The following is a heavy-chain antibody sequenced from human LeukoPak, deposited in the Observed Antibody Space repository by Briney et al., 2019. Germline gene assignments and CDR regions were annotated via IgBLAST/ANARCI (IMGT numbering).Heavy chain of an antibody. Sequence: GGSLRLSCAASGFTFSSYWMSWVRQAPGKGLEWVANIKQDGSEKYYVDSVKGRFTISRDNAKNSLYLQMNSLRAEDTAVYYCARDTWSGHSRTKTYYFDYWGQGTLVTVSS. D-gene: IGHD3-3*01. CDR1: GFTFSSYW. V-gene: IGHV3-7*01. CDR2: IKQDGSEK. CDR3: ARDTWSGHSRTKTYYFDY. J-gene: IGHJ4*02.